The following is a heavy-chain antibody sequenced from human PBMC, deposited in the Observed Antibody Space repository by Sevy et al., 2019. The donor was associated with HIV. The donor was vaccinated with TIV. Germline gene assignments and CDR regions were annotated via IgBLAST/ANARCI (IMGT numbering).Heavy chain of an antibody. D-gene: IGHD2-8*02. CDR1: GFSFSTYA. V-gene: IGHV3-21*06. Sequence: GGSLRLSCAASGFSFSTYAMYWVRQAPGKGLEWVSSVSSSSTYIYYADSVKGRFTISRDNAKNSMYLQMNSLRAEDTAVYYCARDLCTGGVCPRWGYYYYGMDVWGQGTTVTVSS. CDR3: ARDLCTGGVCPRWGYYYYGMDV. J-gene: IGHJ6*02. CDR2: VSSSSTYI.